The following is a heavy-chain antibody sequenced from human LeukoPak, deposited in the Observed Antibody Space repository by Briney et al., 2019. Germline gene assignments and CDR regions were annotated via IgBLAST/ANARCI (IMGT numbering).Heavy chain of an antibody. CDR2: MFQTGTT. Sequence: SQTLSLTCTVSGGSISSGGYYWTWVRQRPGKGLEWIAYMFQTGTTFYNQSLKSPITMLVETSKNQFSLKVTSVNAAETAIYYCASLNIVVVPPDLERGFNWFDPWGQGTLVSVSS. CDR1: GGSISSGGYY. V-gene: IGHV4-31*01. CDR3: ASLNIVVVPPDLERGFNWFDP. J-gene: IGHJ5*02. D-gene: IGHD2-21*01.